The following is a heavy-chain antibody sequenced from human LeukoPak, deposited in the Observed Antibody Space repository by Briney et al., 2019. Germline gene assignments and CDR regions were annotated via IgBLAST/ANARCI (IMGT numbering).Heavy chain of an antibody. V-gene: IGHV1-18*01. D-gene: IGHD3-22*01. CDR2: ISAYNGNT. CDR1: GYTFTSYG. CDR3: ARALFYYDSSGEDY. J-gene: IGHJ4*02. Sequence: GASVKLSCKASGYTFTSYGISWVRQAPGQGLEWMGWISAYNGNTNYAQKLQGRVTMTTDTSTNTAYMELRSLRSDDTAVYYCARALFYYDSSGEDYWGQGTLVTVSS.